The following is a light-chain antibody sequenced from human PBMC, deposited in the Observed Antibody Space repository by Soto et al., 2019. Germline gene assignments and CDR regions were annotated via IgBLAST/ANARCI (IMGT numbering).Light chain of an antibody. CDR1: QSVSSY. J-gene: IGKJ1*01. V-gene: IGKV3-11*01. CDR2: DAS. CDR3: QQRSNCPST. Sequence: EIVLTQSPATLSLSPGERATLSCRASQSVSSYLAWYQQKPGQAPRLLIYDASNRATGIPARFSGRGSGTDFTLTISSLEPEDFAVYYCQQRSNCPSTLGQGTKVEIK.